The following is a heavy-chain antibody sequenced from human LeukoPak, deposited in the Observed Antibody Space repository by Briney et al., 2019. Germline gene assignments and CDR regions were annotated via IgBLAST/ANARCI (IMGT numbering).Heavy chain of an antibody. Sequence: SETLSLTYTVSGGSISSYYWSWIRQPPGKGLEWIGYIYYSGSTNYTPSLRSRVTISVDTSKNQFSLKLSSVTAADTAVYYCARGGYNWALFDYWGQGTLVTVSS. CDR1: GGSISSYY. D-gene: IGHD1-1*01. V-gene: IGHV4-59*01. CDR2: IYYSGST. J-gene: IGHJ4*02. CDR3: ARGGYNWALFDY.